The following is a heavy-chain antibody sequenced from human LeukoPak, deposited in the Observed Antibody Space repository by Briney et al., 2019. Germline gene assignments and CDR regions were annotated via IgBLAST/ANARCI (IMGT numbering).Heavy chain of an antibody. J-gene: IGHJ5*02. CDR1: GGSISSYY. CDR2: IYYTGST. V-gene: IGHV4-59*01. CDR3: AGDFGYSGYEGWFGP. D-gene: IGHD5-12*01. Sequence: PSETLSLTCTVSGGSISSYYWSWIRQPPAKGLEWIGYIYYTGSTNYNPSLKSRITISVDTSKNRFSLKLNSLTAADTAAYYCAGDFGYSGYEGWFGPWGQGTLVTVSS.